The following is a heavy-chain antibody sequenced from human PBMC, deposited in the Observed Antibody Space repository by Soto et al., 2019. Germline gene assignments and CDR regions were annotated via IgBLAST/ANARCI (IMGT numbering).Heavy chain of an antibody. J-gene: IGHJ6*02. CDR1: GYSFTSYW. CDR2: IYPGDSDT. D-gene: IGHD6-13*01. Sequence: PGESLKISCKGSGYSFTSYWICWVRQMPGKGLEWMGIIYPGDSDTRYSPSFQGQVTISADKSISTAYLQWSSLKASDTAMYYCARTSAAGKYYYGMDVWGQGTTVTVS. CDR3: ARTSAAGKYYYGMDV. V-gene: IGHV5-51*01.